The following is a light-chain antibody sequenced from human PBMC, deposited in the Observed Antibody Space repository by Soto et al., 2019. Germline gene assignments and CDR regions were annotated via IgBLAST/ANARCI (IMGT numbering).Light chain of an antibody. V-gene: IGLV2-14*01. J-gene: IGLJ1*01. CDR1: SSDVGGYNY. CDR2: DVS. CDR3: SSYTSSTPLV. Sequence: QSALTQPASVSGSPGQSITISCTGTSSDVGGYNYVSWYQQHPGKAPKLMIYDVSNRPSGVSNRFSGSKSGNTASLTISGLQSEDEAYYYCSSYTSSTPLVFGTGTKVTVL.